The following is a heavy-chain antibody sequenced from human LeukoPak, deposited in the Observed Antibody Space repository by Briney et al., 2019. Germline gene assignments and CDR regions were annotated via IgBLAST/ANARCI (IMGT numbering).Heavy chain of an antibody. Sequence: GESLKISCTASGYSFTNYWIGWVRQMPGKGLEWMGVIYPGDSHTRYSPSFQGQVTISADKSITTAYLQWSSLKASDTAMYYCARRGGNCEDYWGQGTLVTVSS. CDR1: GYSFTNYW. CDR2: IYPGDSHT. V-gene: IGHV5-51*01. D-gene: IGHD1-7*01. J-gene: IGHJ4*02. CDR3: ARRGGNCEDY.